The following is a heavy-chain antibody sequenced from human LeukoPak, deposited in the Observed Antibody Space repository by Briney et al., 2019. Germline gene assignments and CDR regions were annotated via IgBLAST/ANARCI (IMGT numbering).Heavy chain of an antibody. D-gene: IGHD3-16*01. V-gene: IGHV1-3*03. J-gene: IGHJ4*02. Sequence: SVKVSCKASGGTFSSYGISWVRQAPGQRLEWMGWINAGNGNTKYSQEFQGRVTITRDTSASTAYMELSSLRSEDMAVYYCARNSWGGFDYWGQGTLVTVSS. CDR2: INAGNGNT. CDR3: ARNSWGGFDY. CDR1: GGTFSSYG.